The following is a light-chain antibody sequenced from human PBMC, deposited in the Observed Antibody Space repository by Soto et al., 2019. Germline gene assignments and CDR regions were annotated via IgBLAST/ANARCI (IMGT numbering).Light chain of an antibody. Sequence: EIVLTQSPATLSLSPGERATLSCRASQSVSSYLAWYQQKPGQAPRLLIYDASNRATGIPARFSGSGSRTDFTLTISCLEPEDFAVYYCQQRSNWPRLTFGGGTKVEIK. CDR1: QSVSSY. CDR3: QQRSNWPRLT. CDR2: DAS. J-gene: IGKJ4*01. V-gene: IGKV3-11*01.